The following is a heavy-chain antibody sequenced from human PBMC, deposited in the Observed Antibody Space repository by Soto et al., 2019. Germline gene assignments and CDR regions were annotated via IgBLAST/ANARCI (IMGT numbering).Heavy chain of an antibody. CDR2: IGTAGDT. J-gene: IGHJ5*02. D-gene: IGHD6-19*01. CDR3: AWAFSSGWSPNWFDP. V-gene: IGHV3-13*01. CDR1: GFTFSSYD. Sequence: EVQLVESGGGLVQPGGSLRLSCAASGFTFSSYDMHWVRQATGKGLEWVSAIGTAGDTYYPGSVKGRFTISRENAKNSLYLQMNSLRAGDTAVYYCAWAFSSGWSPNWFDPWGQGTLVTVSS.